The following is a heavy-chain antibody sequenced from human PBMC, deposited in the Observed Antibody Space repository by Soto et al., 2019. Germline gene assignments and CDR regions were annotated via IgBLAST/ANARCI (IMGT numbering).Heavy chain of an antibody. V-gene: IGHV4-30-4*01. D-gene: IGHD3-10*01. CDR2: IYSSASP. CDR3: ARGPFITRVRPNGDWFDP. J-gene: IGHJ5*02. Sequence: SQTLSLTCTVSGGPNGRGDCYRSLIPQPPPKGLERVGYIYSSASPDYNPALKSRVTISVEAAKKKFPPKLRSVPAAHRAVYYCARGPFITRVRPNGDWFDPWGQGPLVTVSS. CDR1: GGPNGRGDCY.